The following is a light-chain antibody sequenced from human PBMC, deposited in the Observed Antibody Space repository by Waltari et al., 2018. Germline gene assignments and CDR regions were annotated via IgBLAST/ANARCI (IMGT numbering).Light chain of an antibody. V-gene: IGLV4-69*01. CDR3: QTWNIGIRV. Sequence: QLALTQSPSASASLGASVTLTCTLSSGHNTYANAWHQQPPEKAPRYLMKVNSDGSYAKADGIPDRFSGSSSGAERFLTISSLQSEDEADYYCQTWNIGIRVFGIGTKVTVL. CDR2: VNSDGSY. CDR1: SGHNTYA. J-gene: IGLJ1*01.